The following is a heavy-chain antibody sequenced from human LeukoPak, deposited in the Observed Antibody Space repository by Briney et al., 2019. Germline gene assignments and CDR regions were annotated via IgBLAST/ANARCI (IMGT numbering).Heavy chain of an antibody. D-gene: IGHD3-22*01. V-gene: IGHV1-2*02. J-gene: IGHJ4*02. CDR2: INPNSGGT. Sequence: GASVKVSCKASGYTFTGYYMHWVRQAPGQGLEWMGWINPNSGGTNYAQKFQGRVTMTRDTSISTAYMELSRLRSDDTAVYYCARGKKVVVMSSDYWGQGTLVTVSS. CDR3: ARGKKVVVMSSDY. CDR1: GYTFTGYY.